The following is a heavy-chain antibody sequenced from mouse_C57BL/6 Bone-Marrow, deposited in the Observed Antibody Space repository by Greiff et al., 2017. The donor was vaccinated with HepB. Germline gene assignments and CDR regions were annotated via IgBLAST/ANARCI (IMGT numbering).Heavy chain of an antibody. Sequence: EVQLQESGGGLVQPKGSLKLSCAASGFSFNTYAMNWVRQAPGKGLEWVARIRSKSNNYATYYADSVKDRFTISRDDSESMLYLQMNNLKTEDTAMYYCVRHKYYPYAMDYWGQGTSVTVSS. V-gene: IGHV10-1*01. CDR2: IRSKSNNYAT. D-gene: IGHD1-1*01. CDR3: VRHKYYPYAMDY. CDR1: GFSFNTYA. J-gene: IGHJ4*01.